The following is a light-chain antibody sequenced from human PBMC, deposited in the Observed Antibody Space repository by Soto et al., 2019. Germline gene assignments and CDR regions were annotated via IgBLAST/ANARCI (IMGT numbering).Light chain of an antibody. CDR3: QQYASSPLT. CDR1: QSASNNY. Sequence: EIVLTHSPGTLPLSPGERATLSCRASQSASNNYLAWYQQKPGQAPRLVIYDASSRAAGIPDRFSASGSGTDFTLTISRLEPEDFAVYYCQQYASSPLTFGRGTKVDIK. J-gene: IGKJ1*01. CDR2: DAS. V-gene: IGKV3-20*01.